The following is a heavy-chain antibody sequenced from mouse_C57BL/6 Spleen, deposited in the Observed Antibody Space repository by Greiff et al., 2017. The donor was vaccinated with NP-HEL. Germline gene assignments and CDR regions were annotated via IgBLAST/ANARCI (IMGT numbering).Heavy chain of an antibody. V-gene: IGHV1-80*01. CDR3: ARSTVVAPYDFDY. CDR2: IYPGDGDT. D-gene: IGHD1-1*01. J-gene: IGHJ2*01. CDR1: GYAFSSYW. Sequence: QVQLQQSGAELVKPGASVKISCKASGYAFSSYWMNWVKQRPGKGLEWIGQIYPGDGDTNYNGKFKGKATLTADKSSSTAYMQLSSLTSEDSAVYFCARSTVVAPYDFDYWGQGTTLTVSS.